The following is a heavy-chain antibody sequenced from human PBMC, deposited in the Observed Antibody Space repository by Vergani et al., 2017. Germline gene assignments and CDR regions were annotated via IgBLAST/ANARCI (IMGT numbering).Heavy chain of an antibody. CDR3: AKSLVGATTGFDY. CDR1: GFTFSSYA. J-gene: IGHJ4*02. V-gene: IGHV3-23*04. D-gene: IGHD1-26*01. CDR2: ISGSGGST. Sequence: VQLVESGGGVVQPGRSLRLSCASSGFTFSSYAMSWVRQAPGKGLEWVSAISGSGGSTYYADSVKGRFTISRDNSKNTLYLQMNSLRAEDTAVDYCAKSLVGATTGFDYWGQGTLVTXSS.